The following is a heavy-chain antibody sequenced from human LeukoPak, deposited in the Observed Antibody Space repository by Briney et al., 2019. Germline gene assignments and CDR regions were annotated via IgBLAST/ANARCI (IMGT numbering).Heavy chain of an antibody. CDR2: IYWDDDK. CDR1: GFSLSTSGVG. D-gene: IGHD1-26*01. CDR3: AHRGRTSSGSYLEPVFDY. J-gene: IGHJ4*02. V-gene: IGHV2-5*02. Sequence: SGPTLVNPTQTLTLTCTFSGFSLSTSGVGVGWIRQPPGKALEWLALIYWDDDKRYSPSLKSRLTITKDTSKNQVVLTMTNMDPVDTATYYCAHRGRTSSGSYLEPVFDYWGQGTLVTVSS.